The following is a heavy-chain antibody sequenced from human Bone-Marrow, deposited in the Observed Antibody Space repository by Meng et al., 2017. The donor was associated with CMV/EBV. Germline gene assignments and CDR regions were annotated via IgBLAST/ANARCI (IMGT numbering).Heavy chain of an antibody. V-gene: IGHV3-13*01. CDR3: ARDHRDSSGHYYGMDV. D-gene: IGHD3-22*01. CDR2: IGTAGDT. Sequence: GESLKISCAASGFTFSSYAMSWVRQAPGKGLEWVSAIGTAGDTYYPGSVKGRFTISRENAKNSLYLQMNSLRAGDTAVYYCARDHRDSSGHYYGMDVWGQGTTVTVSS. J-gene: IGHJ6*02. CDR1: GFTFSSYA.